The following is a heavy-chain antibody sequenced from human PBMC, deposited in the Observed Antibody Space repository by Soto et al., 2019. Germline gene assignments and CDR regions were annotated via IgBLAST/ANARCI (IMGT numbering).Heavy chain of an antibody. D-gene: IGHD2-8*01. J-gene: IGHJ2*01. Sequence: QVQLQESGPGLVKPSETLSLTCTVSGGSISGGVHSWSWIRQPPGKGLEWIGHIFDSGSTYYNPSLTRRLTISVDTSKNQFSLRLSSVTAADTAVYYCARESMPLTNDWYFDLWGRGTLVTVSS. CDR3: ARESMPLTNDWYFDL. CDR2: IFDSGST. CDR1: GGSISGGVHS. V-gene: IGHV4-30-4*01.